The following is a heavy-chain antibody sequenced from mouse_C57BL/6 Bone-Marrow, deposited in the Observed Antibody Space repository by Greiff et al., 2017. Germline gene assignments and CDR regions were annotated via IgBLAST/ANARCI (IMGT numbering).Heavy chain of an antibody. Sequence: QVQLKESGPGLVQPSQRLSITCTVSGFSLTSYGVHWVRQSPGKGLEWLGVIWRGGSTDYNAAFMSRLSITKDNSKSQVFFKMNSLQADDTAIYYCAKKDYGSSYDYAMDYWGQGTSVTVSS. V-gene: IGHV2-5*01. D-gene: IGHD1-1*01. J-gene: IGHJ4*01. CDR1: GFSLTSYG. CDR3: AKKDYGSSYDYAMDY. CDR2: IWRGGST.